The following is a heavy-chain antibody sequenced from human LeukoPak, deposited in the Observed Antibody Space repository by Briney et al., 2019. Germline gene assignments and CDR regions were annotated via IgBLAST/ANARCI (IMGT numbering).Heavy chain of an antibody. J-gene: IGHJ4*02. CDR1: GDSISYFY. CDR3: ARGVIAAGGNDFGY. D-gene: IGHD6-13*01. Sequence: SETLSLTCSVSGDSISYFYWSWIRQAAGKGLEWIGRISGSGSTDYNASPKGRVTMSVDTSKNQLSLKVISVTAADTAVYYCARGVIAAGGNDFGYWGQGTLVTVSS. CDR2: ISGSGST. V-gene: IGHV4-4*07.